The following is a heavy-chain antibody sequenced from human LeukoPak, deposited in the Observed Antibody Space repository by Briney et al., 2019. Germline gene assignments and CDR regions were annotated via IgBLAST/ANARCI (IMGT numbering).Heavy chain of an antibody. CDR3: APAAYSGSHTFGY. CDR1: GFTFSSYS. CDR2: ISSSSSYI. J-gene: IGHJ4*02. Sequence: GGSLRLSCAASGFTFSSYSMNWVRQAPGKGLEWVSSISSSSSYIYYADSVKGRFTISRDNAKNSLYLQMNSLRAEDTAVYYCAPAAYSGSHTFGYWGQGTLVTVSS. V-gene: IGHV3-21*01. D-gene: IGHD6-13*01.